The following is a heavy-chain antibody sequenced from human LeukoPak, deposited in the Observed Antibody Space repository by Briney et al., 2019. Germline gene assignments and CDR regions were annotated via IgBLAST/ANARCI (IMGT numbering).Heavy chain of an antibody. CDR2: IYYSGST. D-gene: IGHD4-11*01. J-gene: IGHJ4*02. CDR1: GGSISSSSYY. Sequence: SETLSLTCTVSGGSISSSSYYWGWIRQPPGKGLEWIGSIYYSGSTHYNPSLKSRVTISVDTSKNQFSLKLSSVTAADTAVYYCARGYSNGPSDWGQGTLVTVSS. CDR3: ARGYSNGPSD. V-gene: IGHV4-39*07.